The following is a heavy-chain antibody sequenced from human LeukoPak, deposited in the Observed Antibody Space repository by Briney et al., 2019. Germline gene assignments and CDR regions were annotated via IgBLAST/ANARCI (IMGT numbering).Heavy chain of an antibody. D-gene: IGHD4-17*01. CDR3: ARSMQVNGAYVWYYFDY. CDR2: ISSNSGYK. J-gene: IGHJ4*02. Sequence: PGGSLRLSCAASGVTFSRYTINCVRQAPGKWLEWVSSISSNSGYKKYADSPKGPFTISRDNAKNSLFLQMNSLRAEDTAVYYCARSMQVNGAYVWYYFDYWGQGTLVTVSS. V-gene: IGHV3-21*01. CDR1: GVTFSRYT.